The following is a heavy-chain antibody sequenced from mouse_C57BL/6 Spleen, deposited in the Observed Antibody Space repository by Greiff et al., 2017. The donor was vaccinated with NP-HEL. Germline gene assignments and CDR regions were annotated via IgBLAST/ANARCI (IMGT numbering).Heavy chain of an antibody. CDR3: ARRYGSSYWYFDV. CDR2: ISGGGGNT. J-gene: IGHJ1*03. V-gene: IGHV5-9*01. D-gene: IGHD1-1*01. CDR1: GFTFSSYT. Sequence: EVKLMESGGGLVKPGGSLKLSCAASGFTFSSYTMSWVRQTPEKRLEWVATISGGGGNTYYPDSVKGRFTISRDNAKNTLYLQMSSLRSEDTALYDCARRYGSSYWYFDVWGTGTTVTVSS.